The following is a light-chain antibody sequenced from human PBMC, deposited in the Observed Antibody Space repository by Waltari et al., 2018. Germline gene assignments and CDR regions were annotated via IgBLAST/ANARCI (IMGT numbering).Light chain of an antibody. J-gene: IGLJ1*01. Sequence: QSVLSQPPSVSAAPGQRVSILCSGTFPHIKCNYVSWYQQFPGTAPKLLIYDNKKRPAGIPDRFSASKSGTSATLDITGLQTGDEADYYCGAWDNSLKGYVFGAGTKVSVL. CDR1: FPHIKCNY. CDR3: GAWDNSLKGYV. V-gene: IGLV1-51*01. CDR2: DNK.